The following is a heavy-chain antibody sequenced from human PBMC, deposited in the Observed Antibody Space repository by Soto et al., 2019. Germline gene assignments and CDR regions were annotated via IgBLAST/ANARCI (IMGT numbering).Heavy chain of an antibody. J-gene: IGHJ6*02. CDR3: ARVSSGGALDY. Sequence: VGSLRLSCASAVFTFSSYSMNWVRQSPGKWLEWVSHISGSSTIYYADSVKGRFTVSRDNSKSSLYLQMNSLRDEDTAVYYCARVSSGGALDYWGQGRTVTVSS. CDR1: VFTFSSYS. D-gene: IGHD2-21*01. CDR2: ISGSSTI. V-gene: IGHV3-48*02.